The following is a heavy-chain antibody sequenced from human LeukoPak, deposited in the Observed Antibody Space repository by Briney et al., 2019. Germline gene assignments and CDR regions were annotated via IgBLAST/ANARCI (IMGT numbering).Heavy chain of an antibody. D-gene: IGHD3-22*01. CDR2: IKSDGIT. CDR1: GFTFSSYW. V-gene: IGHV3-74*01. J-gene: IGHJ1*01. CDR3: ARAPSEIGGYYPEYFRH. Sequence: GGSLRLSCAASGFTFSSYWMHWVRPAPGKGLVWVSRIKSDGITNYADSVKGRFTISRDNAKNTVSLQMNSLRAEDTGVYYCARAPSEIGGYYPEYFRHWGQGTLVTVSS.